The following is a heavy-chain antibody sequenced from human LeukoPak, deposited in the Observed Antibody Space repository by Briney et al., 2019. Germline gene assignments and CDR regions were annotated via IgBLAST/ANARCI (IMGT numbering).Heavy chain of an antibody. V-gene: IGHV3-48*01. CDR1: GFALNFHS. CDR3: ARGSSSWSSPFDY. J-gene: IGHJ4*02. D-gene: IGHD6-13*01. Sequence: GGSLRLSCATSGFALNFHSMNWVRQAPGKGLEWVSYISSSSSNIYYADSVKGRFTISRDNAQNSLYLQMNSLRAEDTVVYFCARGSSSWSSPFDYWGQGTLVTVSS. CDR2: ISSSSSNI.